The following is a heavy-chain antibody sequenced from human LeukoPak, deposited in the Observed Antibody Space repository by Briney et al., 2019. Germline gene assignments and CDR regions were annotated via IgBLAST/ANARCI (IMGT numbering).Heavy chain of an antibody. J-gene: IGHJ2*01. CDR1: GFTFSSYD. D-gene: IGHD2-21*02. CDR2: IGTAGDT. CDR3: AKDGGDSWYFDL. Sequence: GGSLRLSCAASGFTFSSYDMHWVRQATGKGLEWVSAIGTAGDTYYPGSVKGRFTISRDNSKKTLDLQMNSLRAEDTAVYYCAKDGGDSWYFDLWGRGTLVTVSS. V-gene: IGHV3-13*01.